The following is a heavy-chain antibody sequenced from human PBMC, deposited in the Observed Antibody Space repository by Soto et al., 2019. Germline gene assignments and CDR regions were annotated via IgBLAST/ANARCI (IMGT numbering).Heavy chain of an antibody. J-gene: IGHJ4*02. CDR1: GGTFSSYT. CDR3: AIPRGDMGFDY. V-gene: IGHV1-69*02. Sequence: QVQLVHSGAEVKKPGSSVNVSCKASGGTFSSYTISWVRQAPGQGLEWMGRIIPILGIANYAQKFQGRVTITADKSTSTAYMELSSLRSEDTAVYYCAIPRGDMGFDYWGQGTLVTVSS. CDR2: IIPILGIA. D-gene: IGHD2-15*01.